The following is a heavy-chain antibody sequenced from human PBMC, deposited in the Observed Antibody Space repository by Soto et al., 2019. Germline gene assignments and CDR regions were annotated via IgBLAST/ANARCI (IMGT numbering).Heavy chain of an antibody. CDR3: AREGALLFGGNSDYCSTMDV. J-gene: IGHJ6*02. V-gene: IGHV4-39*07. CDR2: IFYSGST. Sequence: SETLSLTCTVSGGSITSENFHWGWIRQPPGKGLDWIGSIFYSGSTYYNPSFKSRVTISIDTSKNQFSLKLSSVTAADTAFFYFAREGALLFGGNSDYCSTMDVWGQGTTVTVSS. CDR1: GGSITSENFH. D-gene: IGHD2-21*02.